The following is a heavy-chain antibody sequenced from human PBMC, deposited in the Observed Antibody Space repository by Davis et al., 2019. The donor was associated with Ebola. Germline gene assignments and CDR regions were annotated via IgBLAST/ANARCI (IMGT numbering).Heavy chain of an antibody. D-gene: IGHD5-24*01. CDR2: IIPILGIA. CDR1: GGTFSSYA. Sequence: SVKVSCKASGGTFSSYAISWVRQAPGQGLEWMGGIIPILGIANYAQKFQGRVTITADKSTSTAYMELSSLRSEDTAVYYCARDRIGDGYNLGYWGQGTLVTVSS. J-gene: IGHJ4*02. V-gene: IGHV1-69*10. CDR3: ARDRIGDGYNLGY.